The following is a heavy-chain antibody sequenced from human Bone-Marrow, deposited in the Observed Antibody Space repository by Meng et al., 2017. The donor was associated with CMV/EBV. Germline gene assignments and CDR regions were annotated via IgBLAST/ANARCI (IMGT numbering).Heavy chain of an antibody. CDR1: GFTFSSYA. D-gene: IGHD2-2*01. V-gene: IGHV3-30*04. J-gene: IGHJ3*02. Sequence: GESLKISCAASGFTFSSYAMHWVRQAPGKGLEWVAVISYDGSNKYYADSVKGRFTISRDNSKNTLYLQMNSLRAEDTAVYYCARDWGGVPAAGDIWGQGTVVTVSS. CDR3: ARDWGGVPAAGDI. CDR2: ISYDGSNK.